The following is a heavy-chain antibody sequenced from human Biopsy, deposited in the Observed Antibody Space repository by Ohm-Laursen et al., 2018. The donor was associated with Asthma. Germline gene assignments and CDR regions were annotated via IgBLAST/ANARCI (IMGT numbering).Heavy chain of an antibody. CDR3: ASDFPKDYVRYNFQF. CDR1: GYSLTDLF. V-gene: IGHV1-24*01. Sequence: SVKVSRQISGYSLTDLFMHWVRQAPGQGLEWMGGHDHEEGGTVNARRFQGRVTMTEDTSTDTAYMELSSLSSDDTAVYYCASDFPKDYVRYNFQFWGQGTLVTVSS. J-gene: IGHJ4*02. D-gene: IGHD4-17*01. CDR2: HDHEEGGT.